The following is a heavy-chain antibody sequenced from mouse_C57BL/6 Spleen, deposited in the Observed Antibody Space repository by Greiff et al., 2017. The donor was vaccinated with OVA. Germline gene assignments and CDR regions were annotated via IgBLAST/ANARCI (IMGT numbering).Heavy chain of an antibody. CDR3: AKGSHYDSFAY. V-gene: IGHV1-72*01. D-gene: IGHD2-4*01. CDR1: GYTFTSSW. CDR2: IDPNSGGN. Sequence: QVHVKQPGAELVKPGASVKLSCKASGYTFTSSWMYWVKQRPGRGLEWMGRIDPNSGGNKYNEKLKSKATLTVDQPSSTAYMQLSSLTSEDSAVYYCAKGSHYDSFAYWGQGTLVTVSA. J-gene: IGHJ3*01.